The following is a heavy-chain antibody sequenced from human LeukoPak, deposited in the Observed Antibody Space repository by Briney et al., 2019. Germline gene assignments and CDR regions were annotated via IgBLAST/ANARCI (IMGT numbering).Heavy chain of an antibody. Sequence: GASVKVSCKASGGTFSSYAISWVRQAPGQGLEWMGRIIPILGTANYAQKFQGRVTITTDESTITAYMELSSLRSEDTAVYYCARALRYFDWLPAPDDAFDIWGQGTMVTVSS. CDR2: IIPILGTA. V-gene: IGHV1-69*05. CDR1: GGTFSSYA. D-gene: IGHD3-9*01. CDR3: ARALRYFDWLPAPDDAFDI. J-gene: IGHJ3*02.